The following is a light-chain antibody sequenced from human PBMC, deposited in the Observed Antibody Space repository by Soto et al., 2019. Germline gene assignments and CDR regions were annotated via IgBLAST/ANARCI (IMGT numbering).Light chain of an antibody. Sequence: EIVLTQSPATLSLSPGERATLSCRASQSVSSYLAWYQQKPGQAPRLLIYDASNRATGIPARFSGSGSGTDFTLTSSRLEPEDVAVYYCQQSSNWPLTFGGGTKVEI. CDR3: QQSSNWPLT. CDR1: QSVSSY. V-gene: IGKV3-11*01. CDR2: DAS. J-gene: IGKJ4*01.